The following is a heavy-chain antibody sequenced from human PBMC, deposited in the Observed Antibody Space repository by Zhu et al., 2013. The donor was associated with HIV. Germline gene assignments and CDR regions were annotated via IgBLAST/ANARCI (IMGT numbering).Heavy chain of an antibody. CDR3: AKDLGFGELYDY. D-gene: IGHD3-10*01. V-gene: IGHV3-30*18. CDR1: GFTFSSYG. Sequence: VQLVESGEAWSSLGGSLRLSCAASGFTFSSYGMHWVRQAPGKGLEWVAVISYDGSNKYYADSVKGRFTISRDNSKNTLYLQMNSLRAEDTAVYYCAKDLGFGELYDYWGQGTLVTVSS. CDR2: ISYDGSNK. J-gene: IGHJ4*02.